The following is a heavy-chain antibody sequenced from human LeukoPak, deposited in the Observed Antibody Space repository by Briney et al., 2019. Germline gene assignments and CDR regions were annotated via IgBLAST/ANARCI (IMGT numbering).Heavy chain of an antibody. Sequence: SETLSLTCAVYGGSFSGYYWSWIRQPPGKGLEWIGEINHSGSTNYNPSLKSRVTISVDTSKNQFSLKLSSVTAADTAVYYCASSVWPGGYWGQGTLVTVPS. CDR1: GGSFSGYY. D-gene: IGHD2-21*01. CDR3: ASSVWPGGY. V-gene: IGHV4-34*01. CDR2: INHSGST. J-gene: IGHJ4*02.